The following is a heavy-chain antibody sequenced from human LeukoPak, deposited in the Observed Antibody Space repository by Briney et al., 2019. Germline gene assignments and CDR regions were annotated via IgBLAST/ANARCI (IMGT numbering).Heavy chain of an antibody. Sequence: SETLSLTCTVSGGSISSYYWSWIRQPPGKGLEWIGYIYYSGSTNYNPSLKSRVTISVDSSKNQFSLKLSSVTAADTAVYYCARDTAMKRWGQGTLVTVSS. D-gene: IGHD5-18*01. J-gene: IGHJ4*02. CDR3: ARDTAMKR. CDR1: GGSISSYY. CDR2: IYYSGST. V-gene: IGHV4-59*01.